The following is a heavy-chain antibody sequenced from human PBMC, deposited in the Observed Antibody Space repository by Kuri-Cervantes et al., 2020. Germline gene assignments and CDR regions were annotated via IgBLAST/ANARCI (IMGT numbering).Heavy chain of an antibody. CDR2: IIPIFGTA. J-gene: IGHJ6*03. CDR3: AITGTYYYYYMDV. Sequence: SVKVSCKASGGTFSSYAISWVRQAPGQGLGWMGGIIPIFGTANYAQKFQGRVTIITDESTSTAYMELNSLRSEDTAVYYCAITGTYYYYYMDVWGKGTTVTVSS. CDR1: GGTFSSYA. V-gene: IGHV1-69*05. D-gene: IGHD1-7*01.